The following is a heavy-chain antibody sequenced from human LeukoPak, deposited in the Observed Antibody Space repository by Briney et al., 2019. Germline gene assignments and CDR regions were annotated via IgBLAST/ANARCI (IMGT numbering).Heavy chain of an antibody. D-gene: IGHD3-22*01. J-gene: IGHJ4*02. CDR1: GGALTELS. CDR2: RDPENGET. CDR3: ATPEYDSSGYFFYY. Sequence: ASVKVSCKVSGGALTELSVHWMRQTAVKGLEWMGGRDPENGETLYAQKFQGRVTMTEDTSTDTAYMELSSLRSEDTAIFFCATPEYDSSGYFFYYWGQGTLVTVSS. V-gene: IGHV1-24*01.